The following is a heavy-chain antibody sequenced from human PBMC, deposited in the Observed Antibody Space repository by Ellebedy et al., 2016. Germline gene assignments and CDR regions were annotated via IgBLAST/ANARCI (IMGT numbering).Heavy chain of an antibody. CDR3: ARGASSAYQD. J-gene: IGHJ4*02. V-gene: IGHV3-11*06. Sequence: GESLKISXAASGFIFSDQYMSWLRQAPGKAPQWIALISSRSSYTNYAESVKGRFTISRDNAKNTLFLQMNSLRVEDTAVYYCARGASSAYQDWGQGTLVIVSS. CDR2: ISSRSSYT. CDR1: GFIFSDQY.